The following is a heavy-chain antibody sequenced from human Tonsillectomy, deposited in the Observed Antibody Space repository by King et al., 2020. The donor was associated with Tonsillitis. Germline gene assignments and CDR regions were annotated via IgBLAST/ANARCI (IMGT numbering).Heavy chain of an antibody. CDR2: IDWDDDK. CDR1: GFSLSTSGMC. D-gene: IGHD6-19*01. V-gene: IGHV2-70*11. J-gene: IGHJ4*02. Sequence: TLKESGPALVKPTQTLTLTCTFSGFSLSTSGMCVSWIRQPPGKALEWLARIDWDDDKYYSTSLKTRLTISKDTSKNQVVLTMTNMDPVDTATYYCARFLYSSGWYQFYYWGQGTLFTVSS. CDR3: ARFLYSSGWYQFYY.